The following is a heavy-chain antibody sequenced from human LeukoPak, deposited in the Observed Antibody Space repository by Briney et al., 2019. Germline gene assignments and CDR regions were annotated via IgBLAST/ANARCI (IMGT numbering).Heavy chain of an antibody. CDR3: ARGGDWKFDY. D-gene: IGHD1-1*01. CDR1: GGSIRSSYYY. J-gene: IGHJ4*02. V-gene: IGHV4-39*02. Sequence: SETLSLTCTVSGGSIRSSYYYWGWIRQPPGKGLEWIGSIYDSGSTYYNPSLKSRVTISVDKSKNHFSLNLNSITPADTAIYYCARGGDWKFDYWGQGALVTVSS. CDR2: IYDSGST.